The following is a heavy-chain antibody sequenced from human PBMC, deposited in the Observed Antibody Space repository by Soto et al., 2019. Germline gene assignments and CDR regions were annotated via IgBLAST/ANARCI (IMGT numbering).Heavy chain of an antibody. J-gene: IGHJ3*02. V-gene: IGHV4-4*02. Sequence: PSETLSLTCAVSGGSISSSNWCSWVRQPPVKGLEWIGEIYHSGSTNYNSSVKSRVTISVDKSKNQFSLKLSSVNAADTAVYYCARVASTDAFDIWGQGIMVTVSS. D-gene: IGHD6-6*01. CDR2: IYHSGST. CDR1: GGSISSSNW. CDR3: ARVASTDAFDI.